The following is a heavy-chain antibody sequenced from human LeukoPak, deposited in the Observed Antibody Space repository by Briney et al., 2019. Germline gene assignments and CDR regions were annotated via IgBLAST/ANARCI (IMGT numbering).Heavy chain of an antibody. D-gene: IGHD2-15*01. CDR1: GFTFDDYG. Sequence: PGGSLRLSCAASGFTFDDYGMSWVRQAPGKGLEWVSGINWNGGSTGYADSVKGRFTISRDNAKNSLYLQMHSLRAEDTAVYYCVRDNPRCCGVVPANIDDYWGQGTLVTVSS. CDR2: INWNGGST. V-gene: IGHV3-20*04. J-gene: IGHJ4*02. CDR3: VRDNPRCCGVVPANIDDY.